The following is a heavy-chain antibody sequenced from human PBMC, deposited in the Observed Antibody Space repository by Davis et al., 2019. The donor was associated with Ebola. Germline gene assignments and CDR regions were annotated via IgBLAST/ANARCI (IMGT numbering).Heavy chain of an antibody. CDR1: GYSISSSNW. D-gene: IGHD4-11*01. J-gene: IGHJ4*02. V-gene: IGHV4-38-2*01. Sequence: MPSETLSLTCAVSGYSISSSNWWGWIRQPPGKGLEWIGSIHYSGSTYYNPSLKSRVTISVDTSKNQFSLKVSSVTAADTAVYYCARTDDNYSYYFDDWGQGTLVTVSS. CDR3: ARTDDNYSYYFDD. CDR2: IHYSGST.